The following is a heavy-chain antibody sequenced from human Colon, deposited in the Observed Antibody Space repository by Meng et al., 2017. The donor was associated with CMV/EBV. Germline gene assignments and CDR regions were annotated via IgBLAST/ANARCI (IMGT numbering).Heavy chain of an antibody. Sequence: SETLSLTCTVSGYSISSGYYWGWIRQPPGKGLEWMGYIYYSGSATYSPSLRSRITISVDTSKNQFSLNLRSVTAADTAMYFCARGLGHASNNSHDYWGQGTLVTVSS. D-gene: IGHD1-1*01. J-gene: IGHJ4*02. CDR1: GYSISSGYY. V-gene: IGHV4-38-2*02. CDR2: IYYSGSA. CDR3: ARGLGHASNNSHDY.